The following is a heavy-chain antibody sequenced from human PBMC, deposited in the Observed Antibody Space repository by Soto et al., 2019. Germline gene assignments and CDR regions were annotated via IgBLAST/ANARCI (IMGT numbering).Heavy chain of an antibody. CDR1: GFTFSIYG. Sequence: GGSLRLSCAASGFTFSIYGMHWVRQAPGKGLEWVAVIWYDGSNKYYADSVKGRFTISRDNSKNTLYLQMNSLRAEDTAVYYCARDWVYDSSGYYYYYYYGMDVWGQGTTVTVSS. D-gene: IGHD3-22*01. CDR3: ARDWVYDSSGYYYYYYYGMDV. J-gene: IGHJ6*02. V-gene: IGHV3-33*01. CDR2: IWYDGSNK.